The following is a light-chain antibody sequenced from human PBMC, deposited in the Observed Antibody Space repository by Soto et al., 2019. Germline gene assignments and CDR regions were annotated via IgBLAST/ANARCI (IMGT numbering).Light chain of an antibody. CDR2: DAS. V-gene: IGKV3-20*01. J-gene: IGKJ1*01. CDR1: QSISGSY. CDR3: QQYGSSPWT. Sequence: EIALTQSPGTLSLSPGERASLSCRASQSISGSYLAWYQQKPGQAPRLLIYDASSRASGIPDRFSGSGSGTDFTLTISRLEPEDFAVYHCQQYGSSPWTFGQGTKVEIK.